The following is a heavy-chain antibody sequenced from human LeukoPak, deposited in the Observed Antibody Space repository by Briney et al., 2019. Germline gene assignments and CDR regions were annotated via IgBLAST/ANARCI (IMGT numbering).Heavy chain of an antibody. V-gene: IGHV3-20*04. CDR2: INWNGGST. D-gene: IGHD1-26*01. CDR1: GFTFDDYD. J-gene: IGHJ1*01. CDR3: VKGGLSGNYLRAESFQH. Sequence: GGSLRLSCAASGFTFDDYDMNWVRQAPGKGLEWVSGINWNGGSTGYADSVKGRFTISRDNAKNSLYLQMNSLRAEDTALYYCVKGGLSGNYLRAESFQHWGQDTLVTVSS.